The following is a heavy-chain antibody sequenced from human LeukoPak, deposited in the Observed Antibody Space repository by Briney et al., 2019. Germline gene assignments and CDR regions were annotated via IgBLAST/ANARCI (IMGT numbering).Heavy chain of an antibody. CDR2: ISGSGGRT. D-gene: IGHD3-10*01. V-gene: IGHV3-23*01. CDR1: GFTFSSYA. CDR3: AREGAYGSGRYFDY. Sequence: PGGSLRFSCAASGFTFSSYAMSWVRQAPGKGLEWVSAISGSGGRTYYADSVKGRFTISRDNAKNSLYLQMNSLRAEDTALYYCAREGAYGSGRYFDYWGQGTLVTVSS. J-gene: IGHJ4*02.